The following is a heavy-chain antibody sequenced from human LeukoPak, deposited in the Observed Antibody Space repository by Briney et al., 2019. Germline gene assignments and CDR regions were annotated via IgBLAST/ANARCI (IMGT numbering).Heavy chain of an antibody. J-gene: IGHJ5*02. CDR1: GFTFNTFG. D-gene: IGHD5-18*01. CDR2: ITGSATTT. CDR3: ARDVGYRSWFDP. V-gene: IGHV3-48*01. Sequence: GGSLRLSCATSGFTFNTFGMHWVRQAPRKGLEWVSYITGSATTTYYADSVKGRFTISRDNGKNSLYLQTNSLRAEDTSVYYCARDVGYRSWFDPWGQGTLVIVSS.